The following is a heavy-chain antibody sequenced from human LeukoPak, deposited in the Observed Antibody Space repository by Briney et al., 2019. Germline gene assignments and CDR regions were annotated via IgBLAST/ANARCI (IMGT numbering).Heavy chain of an antibody. CDR3: ARLYAGNGGGDS. CDR1: GGSMRGY. D-gene: IGHD4-23*01. CDR2: IFSTGNT. Sequence: SETLSLTCTVSGGSMRGYWSWIRQPPGGGLEWIGYIFSTGNTNYNPSLKSRVTMSLDTSKNQFSLSLTSVTASDTAVYYCARLYAGNGGGDSWGQGSLVTVSS. J-gene: IGHJ4*02. V-gene: IGHV4-4*08.